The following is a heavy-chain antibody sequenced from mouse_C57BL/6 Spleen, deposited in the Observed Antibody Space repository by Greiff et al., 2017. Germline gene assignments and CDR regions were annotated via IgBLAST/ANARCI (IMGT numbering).Heavy chain of an antibody. CDR3: ARYDYAFAY. D-gene: IGHD2-4*01. Sequence: QFQLQQSGPGLVPPSQSLSITCTVSGFSLTSYGVHWVRQSPGKGLEWLGVIWSGGSTDYNAAFISRLSISKDNSKSQVFFKMNSLQADDTAIYYCARYDYAFAYWGQGTLVTVSA. CDR2: IWSGGST. V-gene: IGHV2-2*01. CDR1: GFSLTSYG. J-gene: IGHJ3*01.